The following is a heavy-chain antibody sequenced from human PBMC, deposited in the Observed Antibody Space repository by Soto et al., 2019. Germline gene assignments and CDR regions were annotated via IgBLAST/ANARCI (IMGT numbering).Heavy chain of an antibody. CDR1: AFTFSNYA. CDR2: MTGSGVST. Sequence: GGSLRLSCAASAFTFSNYAMSWVRPAPGKGLEWVSAMTGSGVSTYHADSVKGRFTISRDNSKNTLYLEMNSLRADDTAIYYCAKGSSSSRPYYFDYWGQGTLVTVSS. D-gene: IGHD6-6*01. V-gene: IGHV3-23*01. CDR3: AKGSSSSRPYYFDY. J-gene: IGHJ4*02.